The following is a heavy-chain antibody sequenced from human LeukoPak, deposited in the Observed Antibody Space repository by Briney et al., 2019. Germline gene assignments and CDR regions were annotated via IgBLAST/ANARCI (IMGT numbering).Heavy chain of an antibody. V-gene: IGHV3-20*04. Sequence: GGSLRLSCAASGFTFDDYGMSWVRQAPGKGLEWVSGINWNGGSTGYADSVKGRFTISRDNAKNSLYLQMNSLRAEDTAVYYCARDSRYCSSTSCYQPGIDYWGQGTLVTVSS. J-gene: IGHJ4*02. CDR3: ARDSRYCSSTSCYQPGIDY. CDR1: GFTFDDYG. D-gene: IGHD2-2*01. CDR2: INWNGGST.